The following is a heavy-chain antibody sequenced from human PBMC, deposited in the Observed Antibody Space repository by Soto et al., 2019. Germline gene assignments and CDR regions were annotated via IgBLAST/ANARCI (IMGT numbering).Heavy chain of an antibody. D-gene: IGHD6-13*01. CDR1: GGSFSGYY. V-gene: IGHV4-34*01. Sequence: SETLSLTCAVYGGSFSGYYWSWIRQPPGKGLEWIGEINHSGSTNYNPSLKSRVTISVDTSKNQFSLKLSSVTAADTAVYYCARSRNWYSSSWALGYYYMDVWGKGATVTVSS. CDR3: ARSRNWYSSSWALGYYYMDV. J-gene: IGHJ6*03. CDR2: INHSGST.